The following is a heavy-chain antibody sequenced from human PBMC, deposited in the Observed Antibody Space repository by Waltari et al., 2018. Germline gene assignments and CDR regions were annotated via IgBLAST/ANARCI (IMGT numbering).Heavy chain of an antibody. CDR2: ISSSSSYI. D-gene: IGHD6-6*01. V-gene: IGHV3-21*01. CDR3: AKNSIRSIAARPDY. J-gene: IGHJ4*02. Sequence: EVQLVESGGGLVKPGGSLRLSCAASGFTFSSYSMNWVRQAPGKGLEWVSSISSSSSYIYYADSVKGRFTISRDNSKNTLYLQMNSLRAEDTAVYYCAKNSIRSIAARPDYWGQGTLVTVSS. CDR1: GFTFSSYS.